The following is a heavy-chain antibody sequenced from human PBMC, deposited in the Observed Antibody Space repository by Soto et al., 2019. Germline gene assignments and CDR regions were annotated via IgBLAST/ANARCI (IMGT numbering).Heavy chain of an antibody. V-gene: IGHV3-30*03. J-gene: IGHJ5*02. CDR2: ISYDGSNK. CDR1: GFTFSSYG. D-gene: IGHD2-2*02. Sequence: QVQLVESGGGVVQPGRSLRLSCAASGFTFSSYGMHWVRQAPGQGLEWVAVISYDGSNKYYADSVKGRFTISRDNSKNTRYLQMNSLRAEDTAVYYCAASPVLYGFDPWGQGTMVTVSS. CDR3: AASPVLYGFDP.